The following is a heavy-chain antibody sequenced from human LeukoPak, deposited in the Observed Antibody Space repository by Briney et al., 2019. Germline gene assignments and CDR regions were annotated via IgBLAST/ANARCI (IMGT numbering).Heavy chain of an antibody. V-gene: IGHV3-23*01. Sequence: PGGSLRLSCAASGFTFSSYSMRWVRHAPGKGLEWVSAIRGSGCSTYYADSVKERFTISRDTSKNTLYLQMNSLRAEDTAVYYCFTPTYYDFWSGYYMRAIEHNWFDPWGQGTLVTVSS. D-gene: IGHD3-3*01. J-gene: IGHJ5*02. CDR2: IRGSGCST. CDR1: GFTFSSYS. CDR3: FTPTYYDFWSGYYMRAIEHNWFDP.